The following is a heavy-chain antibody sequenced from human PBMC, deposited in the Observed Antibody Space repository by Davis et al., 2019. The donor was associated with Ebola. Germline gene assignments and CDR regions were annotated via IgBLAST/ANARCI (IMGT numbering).Heavy chain of an antibody. Sequence: GESLKISCAASGFTFRLSVMNWVRQAPGKGLEWVSAVIGGGRSTYYADSLKGRFTISRDNAKNSLYLEMKSLRTEDTALYYCAKDMAPDFWSGYYLDYWGQGSLVSVSS. CDR1: GFTFRLSV. V-gene: IGHV3-23*01. J-gene: IGHJ4*02. CDR3: AKDMAPDFWSGYYLDY. CDR2: VIGGGRST. D-gene: IGHD3-3*01.